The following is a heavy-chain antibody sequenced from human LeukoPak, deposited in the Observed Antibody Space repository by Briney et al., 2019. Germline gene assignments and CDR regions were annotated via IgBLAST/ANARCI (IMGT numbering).Heavy chain of an antibody. CDR3: ARGRRSSSRFDY. CDR1: GGSFSVYY. J-gene: IGHJ4*02. CDR2: INHSGST. Sequence: SETLSLTCAVYGGSFSVYYWSWIRQPPGKGLEWIGEINHSGSTNYNPSLKSRVTISVDTSKNQFSLKLSSVTAADTAVYYCARGRRSSSRFDYWGQGTLVTVSS. D-gene: IGHD6-6*01. V-gene: IGHV4-34*01.